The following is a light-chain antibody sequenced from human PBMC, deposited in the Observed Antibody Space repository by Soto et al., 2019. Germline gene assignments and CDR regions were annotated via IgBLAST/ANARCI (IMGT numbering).Light chain of an antibody. CDR2: GAS. Sequence: EIVLTQSPGPLSLSPGERATLSCRSSQSVSSSYLAWYQQKPGQPPRLIIYGASSRATGIPDRFSGSGSGTDFTLTISRLEPEDVAVFYCQHYDSLPITFGQGTRLEIK. CDR3: QHYDSLPIT. V-gene: IGKV3-20*01. J-gene: IGKJ5*01. CDR1: QSVSSSY.